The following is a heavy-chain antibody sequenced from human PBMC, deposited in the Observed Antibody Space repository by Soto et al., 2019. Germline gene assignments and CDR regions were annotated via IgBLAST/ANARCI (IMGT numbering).Heavy chain of an antibody. CDR1: GFTFSNYG. Sequence: QVQLVESGGGVVQPGRSLRLSCAASGFTFSNYGMHWVRQAPGKGLEWVAVIWYDGSNKYYADSVKGRFTISRDNSKNTLSLQMNSLRAEDTAVYYCARTNGSYHGKFDYWGQGTLVTVSS. CDR3: ARTNGSYHGKFDY. J-gene: IGHJ4*02. D-gene: IGHD1-26*01. V-gene: IGHV3-33*01. CDR2: IWYDGSNK.